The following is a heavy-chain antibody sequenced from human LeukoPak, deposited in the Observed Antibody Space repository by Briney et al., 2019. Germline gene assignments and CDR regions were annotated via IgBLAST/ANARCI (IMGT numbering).Heavy chain of an antibody. CDR3: AQHYSGSHRVTELFDY. Sequence: HTGGSLRLSCALSVFTFRSYAISWVRQAPGKGLEWVSVISCSGGSTSYADSVKGRFTISRDNSKNTLYLQMNSLRAEDTAVYDCAQHYSGSHRVTELFDYWSQGTLVTVSS. CDR2: ISCSGGST. V-gene: IGHV3-23*01. CDR1: VFTFRSYA. J-gene: IGHJ4*02. D-gene: IGHD1-26*01.